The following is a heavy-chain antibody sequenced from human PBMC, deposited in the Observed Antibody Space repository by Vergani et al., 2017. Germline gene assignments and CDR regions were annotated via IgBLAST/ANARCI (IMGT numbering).Heavy chain of an antibody. Sequence: EVQLVPSGAEVKKPGESLKISCKGSGYRFTSYWIGWVRQMPGKGLEWMGIIYPGDSDTRYSPSFQGQVTISADKSISTAYLQWSSLKASDSAMYYCARRSSTWFGELFFDYWGQGTLVTVSS. V-gene: IGHV5-51*03. J-gene: IGHJ4*02. CDR1: GYRFTSYW. CDR2: IYPGDSDT. CDR3: ARRSSTWFGELFFDY. D-gene: IGHD3-10*01.